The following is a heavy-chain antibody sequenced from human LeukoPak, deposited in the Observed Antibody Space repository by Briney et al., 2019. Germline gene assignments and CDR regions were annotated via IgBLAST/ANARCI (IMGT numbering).Heavy chain of an antibody. Sequence: GGSLRLSCEASGLTFSDYAMSRVRQAPGKGLEWVSSIRESRDDTDNADSVKGRFTISRDNSNNTLYLQMNSLRAEDTAVYYCARDYPGDSMLWEDYFDYWGQGTLVTVSS. D-gene: IGHD3-10*02. J-gene: IGHJ4*02. CDR1: GLTFSDYA. V-gene: IGHV3-23*01. CDR3: ARDYPGDSMLWEDYFDY. CDR2: IRESRDDT.